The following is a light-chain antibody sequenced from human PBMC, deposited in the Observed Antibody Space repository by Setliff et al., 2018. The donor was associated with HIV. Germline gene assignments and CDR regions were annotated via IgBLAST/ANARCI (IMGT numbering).Light chain of an antibody. Sequence: QSVLTQPPSASGTPGQRVTISCSGSSSNIGSNTVNWYQQVPGTAPKLLIYNNSQRPSGVPDRFSGSKSGTSASLAISGLQSEDEADYYCSSYTSSSTLVFGSGTKVTVL. CDR3: SSYTSSSTLV. J-gene: IGLJ1*01. CDR1: SSNIGSNT. V-gene: IGLV1-44*01. CDR2: NNS.